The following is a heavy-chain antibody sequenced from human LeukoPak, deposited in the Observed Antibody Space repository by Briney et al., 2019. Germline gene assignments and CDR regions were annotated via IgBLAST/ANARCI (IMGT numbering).Heavy chain of an antibody. D-gene: IGHD5-12*01. J-gene: IGHJ6*03. Sequence: PSETLSLTCTVSGGSISSYYWSWIRQPPGKGLEWIGYMYYSGSTNYNPSLKSRVTISVDTSKNQFSLKLSSVTAADTAVYYCARGYLTEGGATARRVHYMDVWGKGTTVTVSS. V-gene: IGHV4-59*01. CDR3: ARGYLTEGGATARRVHYMDV. CDR2: MYYSGST. CDR1: GGSISSYY.